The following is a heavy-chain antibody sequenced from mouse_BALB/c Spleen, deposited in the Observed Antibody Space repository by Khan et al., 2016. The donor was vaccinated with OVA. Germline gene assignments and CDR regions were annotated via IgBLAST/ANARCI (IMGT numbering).Heavy chain of an antibody. CDR3: ARSYGSWAMDY. CDR1: GDSITSGF. V-gene: IGHV3-8*02. J-gene: IGHJ4*01. CDR2: ITYSGNI. Sequence: EVQLVESGPSLVKPSQTLSLSCSVTGDSITSGFWNWIRKFPGNKFEYLGYITYSGNIYYTPSLKSRISITRDTSKSQYYLQLNSVTTEDTATYXCARSYGSWAMDYWGQGTSVTVSS. D-gene: IGHD1-1*01.